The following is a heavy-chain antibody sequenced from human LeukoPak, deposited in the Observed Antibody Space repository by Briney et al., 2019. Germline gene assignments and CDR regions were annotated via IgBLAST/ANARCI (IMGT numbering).Heavy chain of an antibody. Sequence: GGSLRLSCAAPGFTFSNTWMNWVRQAPGKGLEWVGRIQSKTDGGTTEYAAPVKGRFTISRDDPKTTLYLQMNSLKTEDTAVYYCATLTVRGVINIWGQGTLVTVSS. J-gene: IGHJ4*02. D-gene: IGHD3-10*01. V-gene: IGHV3-15*01. CDR3: ATLTVRGVINI. CDR2: IQSKTDGGTT. CDR1: GFTFSNTW.